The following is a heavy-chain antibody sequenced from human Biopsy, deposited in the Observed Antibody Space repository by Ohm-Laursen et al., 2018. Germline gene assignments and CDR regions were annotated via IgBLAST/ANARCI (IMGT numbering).Heavy chain of an antibody. CDR3: ARGTNYYGSGRNRHWFDP. V-gene: IGHV4-34*01. D-gene: IGHD3-10*01. CDR2: INDSGRT. Sequence: GTLSLTCAVYNVSFSSFYWSWIRQPPGKRLEWIGEINDSGRTNYNPSLRSRVTFSVDTSKNQFSLKLSSVTAADTAVYYCARGTNYYGSGRNRHWFDPWGQGTQVTVSS. J-gene: IGHJ5*02. CDR1: NVSFSSFY.